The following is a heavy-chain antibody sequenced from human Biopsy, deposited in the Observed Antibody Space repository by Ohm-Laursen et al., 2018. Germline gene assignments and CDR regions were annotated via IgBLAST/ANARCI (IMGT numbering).Heavy chain of an antibody. CDR3: AREMTEMATVGEDPYYFYAVDV. V-gene: IGHV3-33*08. CDR2: IWYDGSDK. D-gene: IGHD5-24*01. Sequence: RSLRLSCAAPGFTFSSYGMHWVRQAPGKGLEWVALIWYDGSDKYYAGSVKGRFTISRDNSKNTLYLQMNSLRVEDTAAYYCAREMTEMATVGEDPYYFYAVDVWGQGTTVTVSS. J-gene: IGHJ6*02. CDR1: GFTFSSYG.